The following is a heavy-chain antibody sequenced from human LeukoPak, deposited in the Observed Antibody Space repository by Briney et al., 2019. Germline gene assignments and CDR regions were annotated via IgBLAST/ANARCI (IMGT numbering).Heavy chain of an antibody. D-gene: IGHD3-3*02. J-gene: IGHJ5*02. CDR1: GGSISSYY. CDR2: IYYSGST. V-gene: IGHV4-59*01. CDR3: ARLLPPGDHFWSGYSGWFDP. Sequence: PSETLSLTCTVSGGSISSYYWSWIRQPPGKGLEWIGYIYYSGSTNYNPSLKSRVTISVDTSKNQFSLKLSSVTPADTAVYFCARLLPPGDHFWSGYSGWFDPWGQGTLVTVSS.